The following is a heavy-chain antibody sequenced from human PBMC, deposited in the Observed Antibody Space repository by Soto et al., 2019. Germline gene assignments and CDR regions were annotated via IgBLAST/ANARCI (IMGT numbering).Heavy chain of an antibody. Sequence: QVQLVESGGGLVKSGGSLRLSCAASGFTFSDYYMSWIRQAPGKGLELVSYITNSGSIIYYADSVMGRFTISRDNTKNSLYLQMNSLRGEDTALYYCARDPDTASKIDYWGQGTLVTVSS. CDR3: ARDPDTASKIDY. V-gene: IGHV3-11*01. D-gene: IGHD5-18*01. CDR2: ITNSGSII. J-gene: IGHJ4*02. CDR1: GFTFSDYY.